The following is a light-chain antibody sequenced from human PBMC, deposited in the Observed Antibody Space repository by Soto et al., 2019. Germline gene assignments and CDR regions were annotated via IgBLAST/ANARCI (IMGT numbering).Light chain of an antibody. CDR3: QSYDSSLSGPV. V-gene: IGLV1-40*01. J-gene: IGLJ3*02. CDR1: SSNIGSNT. CDR2: GNS. Sequence: QSVLTQPPSASGTPGQRVTISCSGSSSNIGSNTVNWYQQLPGTAPKLLIYGNSNRPSGVPDRFSGSKSGTSASLAITGLQAEDEADYYCQSYDSSLSGPVFGVGTKLTVL.